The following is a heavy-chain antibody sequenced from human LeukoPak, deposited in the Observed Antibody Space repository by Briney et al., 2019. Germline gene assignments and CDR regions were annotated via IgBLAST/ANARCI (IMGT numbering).Heavy chain of an antibody. CDR1: AFTFSTYW. Sequence: PGGSLRLSCAASAFTFSTYWMTWVRQDPGKGLEWVANINQDGSDKYYVDSVKGRFTISRDNAKDSLFLQMNSLRAEDTAVYFCARLGVGGYWGQGTLVTVSS. CDR3: ARLGVGGY. CDR2: INQDGSDK. D-gene: IGHD3-16*01. V-gene: IGHV3-7*01. J-gene: IGHJ4*02.